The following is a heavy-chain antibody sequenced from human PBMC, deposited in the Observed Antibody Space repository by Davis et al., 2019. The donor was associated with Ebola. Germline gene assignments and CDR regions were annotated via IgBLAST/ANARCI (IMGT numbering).Heavy chain of an antibody. CDR3: ARVLYYYDSSGYYLDY. V-gene: IGHV4-34*01. CDR2: INHSGST. D-gene: IGHD3-22*01. J-gene: IGHJ4*02. CDR1: GGSFSGYY. Sequence: MPSETLSLTCAVYGGSFSGYYWSWIRQPPGKGLEWIGEINHSGSTNYNPSLKSRVTISVDTSKNQFSLKLSSVTAADTAVYYCARVLYYYDSSGYYLDYWGQGTLVTVSS.